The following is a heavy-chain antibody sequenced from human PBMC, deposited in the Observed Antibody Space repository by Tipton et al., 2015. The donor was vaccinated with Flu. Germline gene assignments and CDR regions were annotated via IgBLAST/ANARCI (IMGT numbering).Heavy chain of an antibody. J-gene: IGHJ4*02. CDR3: AKLVYFDSSGYYRYYFDY. CDR1: GYSISSGYY. D-gene: IGHD3-22*01. CDR2: IYHIGSP. V-gene: IGHV4-38-2*02. Sequence: TLSLTCTVSGYSISSGYYWGWIRQPPGKGLEWIGTIYHIGSPYYNPSLKSRLTISVDTSKNQFSLRLTSVTAADTAVYYYAKLVYFDSSGYYRYYFDYWGQGTLVTVST.